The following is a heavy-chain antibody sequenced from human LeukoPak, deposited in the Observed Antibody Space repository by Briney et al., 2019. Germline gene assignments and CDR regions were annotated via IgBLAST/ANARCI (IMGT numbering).Heavy chain of an antibody. CDR2: IYSGGST. CDR3: ASFRGYTGYGPFDF. V-gene: IGHV3-53*01. CDR1: GFTDSSNY. D-gene: IGHD5-12*01. Sequence: GGSLRLSCAASGFTDSSNYMSWVRQAPGKGLEWVSVIYSGGSTYYADSVKGRFTISRDNSKNTLYLQMNSLRAEDTAVYYCASFRGYTGYGPFDFWGQGTLVTVSS. J-gene: IGHJ4*02.